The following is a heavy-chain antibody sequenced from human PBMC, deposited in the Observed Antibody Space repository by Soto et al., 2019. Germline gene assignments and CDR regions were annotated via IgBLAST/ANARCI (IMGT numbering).Heavy chain of an antibody. CDR3: ARDMYSSSSYYYYGMDV. Sequence: PSQTLSLTCAISGDSVSSNSAAWNWIRQSPSRGLEWLGRTYYRSKWYNDYAVSVKSRITINPDTSKNQFSLQLNSVTPEDTAVYYCARDMYSSSSYYYYGMDVWGQGTTVTVSS. CDR2: TYYRSKWYN. D-gene: IGHD6-6*01. V-gene: IGHV6-1*01. J-gene: IGHJ6*02. CDR1: GDSVSSNSAA.